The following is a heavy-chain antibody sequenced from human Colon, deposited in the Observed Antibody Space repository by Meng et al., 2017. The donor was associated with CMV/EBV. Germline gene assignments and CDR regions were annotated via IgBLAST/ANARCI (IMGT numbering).Heavy chain of an antibody. CDR2: INPNSGDT. D-gene: IGHD3-22*01. V-gene: IGHV1-2*06. CDR1: GISFPGHY. Sequence: QVQLVQSGAEVKTPGASVKVSCKASGISFPGHYIHWVRQAPGQGLEWMGRINPNSGDTIFAQNFQGRLTMTRDSSISTAYIELTSLTSDDTAVYYCARPEHYYHTSGYPGDYFDYWGQGTLVTVSS. CDR3: ARPEHYYHTSGYPGDYFDY. J-gene: IGHJ4*02.